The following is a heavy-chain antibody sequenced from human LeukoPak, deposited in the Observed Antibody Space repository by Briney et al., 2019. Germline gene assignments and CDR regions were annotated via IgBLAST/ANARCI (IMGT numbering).Heavy chain of an antibody. CDR3: AREIPASYSGYGECDY. J-gene: IGHJ4*02. V-gene: IGHV1-46*01. Sequence: ASVKVSCKASGYTFTSYYMHWVRQAPGQGLEWMGIINPSGGSTSYAQKFQGRVTMTRDTSTSTDYMELSSLRSEDTAVYYCAREIPASYSGYGECDYWGQGTLVTVSS. D-gene: IGHD5-12*01. CDR2: INPSGGST. CDR1: GYTFTSYY.